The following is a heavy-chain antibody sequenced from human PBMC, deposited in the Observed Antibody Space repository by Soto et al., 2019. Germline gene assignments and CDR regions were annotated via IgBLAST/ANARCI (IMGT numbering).Heavy chain of an antibody. V-gene: IGHV1-69*06. CDR2: IIPIFGTA. CDR1: GGTFSSYA. CDR3: ARGNSIVVVPAATTSFVYGMDV. J-gene: IGHJ6*02. Sequence: SVKVSCKASGGTFSSYAISWVRQAPGQGLEWMGGIIPIFGTANYAQKFQGRVTITADKSTSTAYMELSSLRSEDTAVYYCARGNSIVVVPAATTSFVYGMDVWGQGTTVTVSS. D-gene: IGHD2-2*01.